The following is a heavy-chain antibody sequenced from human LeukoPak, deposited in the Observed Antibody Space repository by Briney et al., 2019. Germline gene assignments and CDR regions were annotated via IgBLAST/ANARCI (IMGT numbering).Heavy chain of an antibody. J-gene: IGHJ4*02. V-gene: IGHV3-33*08. Sequence: GGSLRLSCAASGFTFRNYVIHWVRQAPGKGLEWVAVIWYDGSNKYYADSVKGRFTISRDNSKDTLYLQMNSLRAEDTAVYYCARDRDPYYYDSSGYPDDYWGQGTLVTVSS. CDR1: GFTFRNYV. D-gene: IGHD3-22*01. CDR3: ARDRDPYYYDSSGYPDDY. CDR2: IWYDGSNK.